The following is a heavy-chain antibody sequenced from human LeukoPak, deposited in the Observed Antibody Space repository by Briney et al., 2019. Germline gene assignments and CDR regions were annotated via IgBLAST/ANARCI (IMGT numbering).Heavy chain of an antibody. D-gene: IGHD3-22*01. Sequence: GGSLRLSCGFTFSSFGIHWVRQAPGKGLEWVAVISYDGSNKYYADSVKGRFTISRDNSKNTVYLQMNSLRAEDTAVYYCAKDWRYFYGSGNDYWGQGTRVTVSS. J-gene: IGHJ4*02. CDR1: FTFSSFG. CDR2: ISYDGSNK. V-gene: IGHV3-30*18. CDR3: AKDWRYFYGSGNDY.